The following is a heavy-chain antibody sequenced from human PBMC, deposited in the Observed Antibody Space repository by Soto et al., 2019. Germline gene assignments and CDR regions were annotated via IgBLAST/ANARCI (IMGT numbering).Heavy chain of an antibody. Sequence: SETLSLTCTVSGGSISSSSYYWGWIRQPPGKGLEWIGSIYYSGSTYYNPSLKSRVTISVDTSKNQFSLKLSSVTAADTAVYYCARQVRAAAGVDYWGQGTLVTVSS. D-gene: IGHD6-13*01. CDR2: IYYSGST. CDR3: ARQVRAAAGVDY. J-gene: IGHJ4*02. CDR1: GGSISSSSYY. V-gene: IGHV4-39*01.